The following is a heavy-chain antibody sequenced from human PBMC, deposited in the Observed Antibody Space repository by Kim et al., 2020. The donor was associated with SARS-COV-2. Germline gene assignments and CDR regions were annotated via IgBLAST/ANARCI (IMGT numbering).Heavy chain of an antibody. CDR1: GFTFSSYS. V-gene: IGHV3-48*02. J-gene: IGHJ4*02. CDR3: ASANYYDSSRHY. Sequence: GGSLRLSCAASGFTFSSYSMNWVRQAPGKGLEWVSYISSSSSTIYYADSVKGRFTISRDNAKNSLYLQMNSLRDEDTAVYYCASANYYDSSRHYWGQGTLVTVSS. CDR2: ISSSSSTI. D-gene: IGHD3-22*01.